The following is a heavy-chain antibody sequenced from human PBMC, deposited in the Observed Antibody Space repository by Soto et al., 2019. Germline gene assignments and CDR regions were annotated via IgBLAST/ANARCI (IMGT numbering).Heavy chain of an antibody. CDR1: GFTFSSYW. D-gene: IGHD3-9*01. J-gene: IGHJ3*02. V-gene: IGHV3-7*01. CDR3: ARADRITIFSTGYPLNAFDI. CDR2: IKQDGSEK. Sequence: EVQLVESGGGLVQPGGSLRLSCAASGFTFSSYWMSWVRQAPGKGLEWVANIKQDGSEKYYVDSVKGRFTISRDNAKNSLYLQMNSLRAEDTAVYYCARADRITIFSTGYPLNAFDIWGQGTMVTVSS.